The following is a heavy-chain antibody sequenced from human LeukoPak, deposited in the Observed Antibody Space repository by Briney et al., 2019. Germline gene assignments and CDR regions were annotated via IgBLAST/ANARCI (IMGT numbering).Heavy chain of an antibody. J-gene: IGHJ5*02. Sequence: ASVKVSCKHSGYTFTSYDINWVRQDPGQGLEWLGWMNPNSGNTGYAQKLQGRVTMTRNTSISTAYMELSSLRSEDTAVYYCARGADCSGGSCYPNWFDPWGQGTLVTVSS. V-gene: IGHV1-8*01. D-gene: IGHD2-15*01. CDR3: ARGADCSGGSCYPNWFDP. CDR2: MNPNSGNT. CDR1: GYTFTSYD.